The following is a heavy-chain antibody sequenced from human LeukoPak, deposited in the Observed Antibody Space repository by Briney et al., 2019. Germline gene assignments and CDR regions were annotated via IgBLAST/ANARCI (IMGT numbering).Heavy chain of an antibody. CDR2: TNNDGSDT. CDR1: EFTFSNYW. Sequence: GGSLRLSCAASEFTFSNYWIHWVRQGPGKGLVWVSRTNNDGSDTLYADSVKGRFTISRDNARNTLYLQMNSLTAEDTAVYYCVRGGYNHVFDIWGQGTVVTVSS. D-gene: IGHD5-12*01. J-gene: IGHJ3*02. V-gene: IGHV3-74*01. CDR3: VRGGYNHVFDI.